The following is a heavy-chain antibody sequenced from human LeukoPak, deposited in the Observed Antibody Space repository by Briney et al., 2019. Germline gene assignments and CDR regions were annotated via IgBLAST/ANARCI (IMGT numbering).Heavy chain of an antibody. D-gene: IGHD3-10*01. V-gene: IGHV4-39*07. J-gene: IGHJ5*02. Sequence: SETLSLTCTVSGVSISSSNSYWGWIRQPPGKGLEWIGSIYYSGNTYYNASLKSQVSISIDTSKTQFSLKLSSVTAADTAVYYCARDSGTTGEVKFDPWGQGTLVTVSA. CDR3: ARDSGTTGEVKFDP. CDR1: GVSISSSNSY. CDR2: IYYSGNT.